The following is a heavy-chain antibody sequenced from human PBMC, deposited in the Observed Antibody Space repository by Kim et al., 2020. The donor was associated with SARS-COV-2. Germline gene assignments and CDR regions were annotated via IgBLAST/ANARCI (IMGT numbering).Heavy chain of an antibody. CDR1: GFTFNTYD. Sequence: GGSLRLSCAASGFTFNTYDMHWVRQAPGKGLEWVAVISYDGSNKYSADSVKGRFTISRDNSKTTLYLQVNRLRAEDTAVYYCGKDRDCSITSCSLDYFFGMDVWGQGTPVTVPS. J-gene: IGHJ6*02. CDR3: GKDRDCSITSCSLDYFFGMDV. D-gene: IGHD2-2*01. V-gene: IGHV3-30*18. CDR2: ISYDGSNK.